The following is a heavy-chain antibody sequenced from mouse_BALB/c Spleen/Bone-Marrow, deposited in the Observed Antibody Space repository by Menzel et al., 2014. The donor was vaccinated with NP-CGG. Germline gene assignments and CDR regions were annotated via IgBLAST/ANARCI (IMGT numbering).Heavy chain of an antibody. CDR3: ARDRNNDIHWYLDV. V-gene: IGHV7-3*02. J-gene: IGHJ1*01. CDR1: GFTFSDYY. D-gene: IGHD2-12*01. Sequence: EVNLEESGGGLVQPGGSLRLSCATSGFTFSDYYMSWVRQPPGKALEWLGFIRNNAKGYTTEYIPSVKGRFTISRDNSQSMLYLQMNTLRAEDSATYYCARDRNNDIHWYLDVWGAGTTVTVSS. CDR2: IRNNAKGYTT.